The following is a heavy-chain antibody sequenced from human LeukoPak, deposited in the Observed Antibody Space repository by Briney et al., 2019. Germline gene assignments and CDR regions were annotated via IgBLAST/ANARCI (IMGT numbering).Heavy chain of an antibody. CDR1: GYSFTSYW. CDR3: ASGIVVVPAARDAFDI. J-gene: IGHJ3*02. D-gene: IGHD2-2*01. V-gene: IGHV5-51*01. Sequence: PGESLKISCRGSGYSFTSYWIGWVRQMAGEGLEWMVIIYPGDSDTRYSPSFQGQVTISADKSISTAYLQWSSLKASDTAMYYCASGIVVVPAARDAFDIWGQGTMVTVSS. CDR2: IYPGDSDT.